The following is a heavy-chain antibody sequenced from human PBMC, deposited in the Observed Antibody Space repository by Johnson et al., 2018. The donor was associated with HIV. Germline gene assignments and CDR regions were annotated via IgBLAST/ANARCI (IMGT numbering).Heavy chain of an antibody. D-gene: IGHD6-19*01. CDR3: ASFGLAVAADAFDI. V-gene: IGHV3-53*01. CDR1: GFTVSSNY. CDR2: IYSGGST. Sequence: VQLVESGGGLVQPGGSLRLSCAASGFTVSSNYMNWVSQAPGKGLEWVSVIYSGGSTYHADSVRGRFTISRDNSKNTLYLQMNSLRAEDTAVYYCASFGLAVAADAFDIWGQGTMVTVSS. J-gene: IGHJ3*02.